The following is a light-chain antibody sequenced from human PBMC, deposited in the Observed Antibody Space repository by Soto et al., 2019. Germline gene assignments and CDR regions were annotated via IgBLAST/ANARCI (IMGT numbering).Light chain of an antibody. V-gene: IGKV1-5*01. CDR2: DAS. Sequence: DIQMTQSPSILSASVGDRVTITCRASQSISGWLAWYQQKPGKAPNLLIYDASSLKSGVPSRFSGSGSGTEFTLTISSLQPDDVATYYCQQYNSYSYTFGQGTKVDI. CDR1: QSISGW. J-gene: IGKJ2*01. CDR3: QQYNSYSYT.